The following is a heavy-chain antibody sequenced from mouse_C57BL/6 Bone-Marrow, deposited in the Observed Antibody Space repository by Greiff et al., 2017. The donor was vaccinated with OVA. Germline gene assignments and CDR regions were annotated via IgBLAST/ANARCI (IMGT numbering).Heavy chain of an antibody. J-gene: IGHJ4*01. CDR2: IWTGGGT. V-gene: IGHV2-9-1*01. CDR3: PRTPPGFPMDD. CDR1: GFSLTSYA. Sequence: QVQLKESGPGLVAPSQRLSITCTVSGFSLTSYAISWVRQPPGKGLEWLGVIWTGGGTNYNSALKSRLSISKDNSKSQFVLKMNSRQTDDTDRCYCPRTPPGFPMDDWGHGTSATGSS.